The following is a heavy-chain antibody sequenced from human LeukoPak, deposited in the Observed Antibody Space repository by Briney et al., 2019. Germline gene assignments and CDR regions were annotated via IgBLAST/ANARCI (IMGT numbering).Heavy chain of an antibody. V-gene: IGHV4-59*01. CDR2: ISYNGST. J-gene: IGHJ5*02. CDR1: GGSISSYY. CDR3: ARGIRENWFDP. Sequence: SETLSLTCTVSGGSISSYYWSWSRQPPGKGLEWIGYISYNGSTNYNPSLKSRVTISVDTSKKQFSLKLSSVTAADTAVYYCARGIRENWFDPWRQATLVTVSS.